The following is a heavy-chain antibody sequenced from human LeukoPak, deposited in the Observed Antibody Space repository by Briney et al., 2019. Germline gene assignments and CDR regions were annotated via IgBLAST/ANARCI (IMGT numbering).Heavy chain of an antibody. D-gene: IGHD3-22*01. J-gene: IGHJ4*02. Sequence: PGGSLRLSCAASGFTFSSYSMTWVRQAPGKGLEWVSYISSGSSTIYYADAVKGRFTISRDNAKNSLSLQMNSLRDEDTAVYYCARDLYSYDSSDYYPLTYGGQGTLVTVSS. CDR2: ISSGSSTI. CDR1: GFTFSSYS. V-gene: IGHV3-48*02. CDR3: ARDLYSYDSSDYYPLTY.